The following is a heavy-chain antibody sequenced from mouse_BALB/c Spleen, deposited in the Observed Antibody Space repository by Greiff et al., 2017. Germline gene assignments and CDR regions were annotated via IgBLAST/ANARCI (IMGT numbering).Heavy chain of an antibody. CDR3: VREGMIRGYYFDY. V-gene: IGHV10S3*01. J-gene: IGHJ2*01. Sequence: EVQLVETGGGLVQPKGSLKLSCAASGFTFNTNAMNWVRQAPGKGLEWVARIRSKSNNYATYYADSVKDRFTISRDDSQSMLYLQMNNLKTEDTAMYYCVREGMIRGYYFDYWGQGTTLTVSS. D-gene: IGHD2-4*01. CDR1: GFTFNTNA. CDR2: IRSKSNNYAT.